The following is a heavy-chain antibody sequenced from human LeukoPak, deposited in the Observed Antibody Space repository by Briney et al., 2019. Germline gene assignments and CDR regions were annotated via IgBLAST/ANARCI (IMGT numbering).Heavy chain of an antibody. D-gene: IGHD6-19*01. V-gene: IGHV1-2*02. CDR3: AKWRGYSSGWSGPFDD. J-gene: IGHJ4*01. Sequence: ASVKVSCKASGYTFTGHYMHWVRQAPGQGLEWMGWIDPNSGGTNYAQKFQGRVTVTRDTSISTAYMELSRLKSDDTAVYYCAKWRGYSSGWSGPFDDWGQGTLVTVSS. CDR2: IDPNSGGT. CDR1: GYTFTGHY.